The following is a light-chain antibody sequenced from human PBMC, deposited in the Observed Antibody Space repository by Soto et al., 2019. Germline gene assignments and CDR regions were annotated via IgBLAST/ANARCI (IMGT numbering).Light chain of an antibody. J-gene: IGKJ1*01. CDR3: QQYGSSPSWT. CDR1: QSVSSSY. V-gene: IGKV3-20*01. CDR2: GAS. Sequence: EIVLTQSAGTLSLSPGERATLSCRASQSVSSSYLAWYQQNPGQAPRLLIYGASSRATGIPDRFSGSGSGTDFTLTISRLEPEDFAVYYCQQYGSSPSWTFGQGTKVDIK.